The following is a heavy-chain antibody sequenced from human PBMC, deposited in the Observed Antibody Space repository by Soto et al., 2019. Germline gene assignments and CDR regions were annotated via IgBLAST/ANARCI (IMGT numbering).Heavy chain of an antibody. J-gene: IGHJ6*02. Sequence: GSLRLSCTASGFTFNHYAMSWVRQAPGKGLEWVSSVSGRGGSTKYADSVKGRFIISRDNSNSTLYLQMDSLRGEDTAVYYCAKDSTVTTSLYFYYYGFDVWGQGTTVTV. D-gene: IGHD4-17*01. CDR1: GFTFNHYA. CDR3: AKDSTVTTSLYFYYYGFDV. CDR2: VSGRGGST. V-gene: IGHV3-23*01.